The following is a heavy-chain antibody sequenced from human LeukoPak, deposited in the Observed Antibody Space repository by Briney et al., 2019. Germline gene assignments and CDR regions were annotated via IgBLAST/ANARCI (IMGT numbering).Heavy chain of an antibody. CDR3: ARQELRYFDY. CDR2: IYYSGST. J-gene: IGHJ4*02. CDR1: GGSINSYY. Sequence: PSETLSLTCTVSGGSINSYYWSWIRQPPGKGLEWIGYIYYSGSTNYNPSLKSRVTISVDTSKNQFSLKLSSVTAADTAVYYCARQELRYFDYWGQGTLVTVSS. V-gene: IGHV4-59*01. D-gene: IGHD1-26*01.